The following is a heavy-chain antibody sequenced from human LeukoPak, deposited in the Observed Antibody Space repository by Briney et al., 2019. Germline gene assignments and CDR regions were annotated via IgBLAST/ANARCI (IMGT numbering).Heavy chain of an antibody. CDR1: GFTFSSYG. Sequence: GGSLRLSCAASGFTFSSYGVHWVRQAPGKGLEWVAVIWYDGSNKYYADSVKGRFTISRDNSKNTLYLQMNSLRAEDTAVYYCARDAFEVVVRTESAGYGMDVWGQGTTVTVSS. CDR3: ARDAFEVVVRTESAGYGMDV. D-gene: IGHD2-15*01. J-gene: IGHJ6*02. CDR2: IWYDGSNK. V-gene: IGHV3-33*01.